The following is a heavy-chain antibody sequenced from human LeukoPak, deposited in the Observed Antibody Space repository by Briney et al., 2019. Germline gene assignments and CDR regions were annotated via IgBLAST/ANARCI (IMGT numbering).Heavy chain of an antibody. CDR1: GFTFSSYS. Sequence: QSGGSLRLSCAASGFTFSSYSMNWVRQAPGKGLEWVSYISSSGSTIYYADSVKGRFTISRDNAKNSLYLQMNSLRAEDTAVYYCARDPSSGWYLKGWFDPWGQGTLVTVSS. CDR2: ISSSGSTI. D-gene: IGHD6-19*01. J-gene: IGHJ5*02. V-gene: IGHV3-48*04. CDR3: ARDPSSGWYLKGWFDP.